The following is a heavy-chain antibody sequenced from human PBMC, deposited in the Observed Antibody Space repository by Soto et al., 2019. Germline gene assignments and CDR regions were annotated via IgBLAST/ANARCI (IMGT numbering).Heavy chain of an antibody. CDR3: ARLTWEFDTRSPLDY. CDR2: ISANNEDT. CDR1: GYPFTKYG. Sequence: ASVKVSCKASGYPFTKYGISWVRQAPGQGLEWMGWISANNEDTIYAQHLQGRVTMTTDASTSTAYMELRSLTSDDTAVYYCARLTWEFDTRSPLDYWGQGTLVTVSS. J-gene: IGHJ4*02. V-gene: IGHV1-18*04. D-gene: IGHD1-26*01.